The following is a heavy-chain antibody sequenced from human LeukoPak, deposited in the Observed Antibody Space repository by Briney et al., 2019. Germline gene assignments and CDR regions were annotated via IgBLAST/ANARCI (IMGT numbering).Heavy chain of an antibody. J-gene: IGHJ6*02. D-gene: IGHD1-26*01. Sequence: GGSLRLSCPVSGFTLSSTDMHWVRQAPGKGLEWVAIIWSDGSNRYYADSVKGRFTISRDNSKNTLYLQMNSLRAEDTAVYYCARALFVGAFYGMDVWGQGTTVTVSS. CDR3: ARALFVGAFYGMDV. CDR2: IWSDGSNR. V-gene: IGHV3-33*08. CDR1: GFTLSSTD.